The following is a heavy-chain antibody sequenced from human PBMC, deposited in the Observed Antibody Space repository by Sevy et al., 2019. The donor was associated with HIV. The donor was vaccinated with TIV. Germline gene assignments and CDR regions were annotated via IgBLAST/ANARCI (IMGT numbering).Heavy chain of an antibody. CDR2: ISSSSSYI. V-gene: IGHV3-21*01. J-gene: IGHJ3*02. CDR3: ARDVKSYAAFDI. D-gene: IGHD2-2*01. Sequence: GGSLRLSCAASGFTFSSYSMNWVRQAPGKGLEWVSSISSSSSYIYYADSVKGRVTISRDNAKNSLYLQMNSLRAEDTAVYYCARDVKSYAAFDIWGQGTMVTVSS. CDR1: GFTFSSYS.